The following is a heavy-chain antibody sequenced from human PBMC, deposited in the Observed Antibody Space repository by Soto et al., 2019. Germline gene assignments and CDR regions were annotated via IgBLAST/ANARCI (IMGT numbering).Heavy chain of an antibody. J-gene: IGHJ6*02. Sequence: SETLSLTCTVSGASISTSTYYWAWVRQPPGKGLEWIGYIYYTGDTFYNPSLKSRVTISVDTSIHQFSLTLTSVTAADTAIYYCSKLGAAGLYYGGMDVWGQGPAVTVSS. CDR1: GASISTSTYY. D-gene: IGHD2-21*01. V-gene: IGHV4-39*01. CDR2: IYYTGDT. CDR3: SKLGAAGLYYGGMDV.